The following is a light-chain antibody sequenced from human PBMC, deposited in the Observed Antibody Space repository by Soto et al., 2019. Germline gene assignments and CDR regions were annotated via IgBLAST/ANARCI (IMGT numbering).Light chain of an antibody. J-gene: IGLJ2*01. CDR3: NSYTTTSTLVV. V-gene: IGLV2-14*01. Sequence: QSVLTQPASVTGSPGQSITISCSGTSSDVVGYNYVSWYQQHPGKAPELMIYDVSSRPPGVSNRFSGSKSGNTASLTISGLQVEDEADYYCNSYTTTSTLVVFGGGTKLTVL. CDR1: SSDVVGYNY. CDR2: DVS.